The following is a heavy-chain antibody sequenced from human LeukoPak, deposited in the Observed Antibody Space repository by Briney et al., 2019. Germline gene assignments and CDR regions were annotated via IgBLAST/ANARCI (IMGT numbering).Heavy chain of an antibody. CDR3: ARAWVTATSDAFDI. Sequence: PGGSLRLSCAASGFTFSSYSMNWVRQAPGKGLEWVSSISSSSSYIYYADSVKGRFTISRDNAKNSLYLQMSSLRAEDTAVYYCARAWVTATSDAFDIWGQGTMVTVSS. J-gene: IGHJ3*02. V-gene: IGHV3-21*01. CDR2: ISSSSSYI. CDR1: GFTFSSYS. D-gene: IGHD2-21*02.